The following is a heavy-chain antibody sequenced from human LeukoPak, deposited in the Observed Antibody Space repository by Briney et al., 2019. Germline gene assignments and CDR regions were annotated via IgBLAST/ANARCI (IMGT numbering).Heavy chain of an antibody. Sequence: SETLSLTCTVSGGSISSYYWSWIRQPPGKGLEWIGYIYYSGSTNYNPSLKSRVTISVDTSKNQFSLKLSSVTAADTAVYYCARGVLRYFDWFPIDYWGQGTLVTVSS. CDR3: ARGVLRYFDWFPIDY. CDR2: IYYSGST. CDR1: GGSISSYY. J-gene: IGHJ4*02. D-gene: IGHD3-9*01. V-gene: IGHV4-59*01.